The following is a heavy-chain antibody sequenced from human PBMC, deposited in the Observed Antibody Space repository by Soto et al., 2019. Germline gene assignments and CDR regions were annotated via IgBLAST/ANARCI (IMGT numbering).Heavy chain of an antibody. V-gene: IGHV1-69*13. CDR3: ARGGGPYVWFNEF. D-gene: IGHD3-10*02. Sequence: SGKVSCKDSGGLFSSFAISWVRQAPGQGLEWMGGIIPVFGTTNYAQKFQGRVTITADESTNTAYMELSSLTSDDPAMYYCARGGGPYVWFNEFWGQGTQVPVSP. CDR2: IIPVFGTT. CDR1: GGLFSSFA. J-gene: IGHJ4*02.